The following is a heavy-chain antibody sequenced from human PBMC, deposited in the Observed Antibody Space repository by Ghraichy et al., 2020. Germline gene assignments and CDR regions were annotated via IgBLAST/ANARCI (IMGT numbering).Heavy chain of an antibody. J-gene: IGHJ5*02. V-gene: IGHV3-7*03. CDR3: ARDLSGFS. D-gene: IGHD3-22*01. CDR2: IKQDGSEK. CDR1: GFTFNNYW. Sequence: GGSLRLSCAASGFTFNNYWMSWVRQAPGKGLEWVANIKQDGSEKYYVDGVKGRFTIFRDNRKNSVYLQMNSLRAEDTAVYYCARDLSGFSWGQGTQVTVSS.